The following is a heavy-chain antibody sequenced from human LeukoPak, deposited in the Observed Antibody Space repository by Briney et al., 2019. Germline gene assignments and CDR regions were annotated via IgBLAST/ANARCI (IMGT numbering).Heavy chain of an antibody. V-gene: IGHV1-2*02. J-gene: IGHJ4*02. CDR1: GYTFTGYY. CDR3: ASGFDSSGYQYYSYFDY. CDR2: INPNTGGT. Sequence: APVKVSCKTSGYTFTGYYMHWVRQAPGQGLEWVGWINPNTGGTNYAQKFQGRVTMTRDTSINTAYMELSRLRSDDTAVYYCASGFDSSGYQYYSYFDYWGQGTLVTVSS. D-gene: IGHD3-22*01.